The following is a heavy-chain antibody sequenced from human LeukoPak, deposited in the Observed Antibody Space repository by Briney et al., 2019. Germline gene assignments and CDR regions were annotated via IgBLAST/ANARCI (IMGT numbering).Heavy chain of an antibody. J-gene: IGHJ4*02. V-gene: IGHV4-34*01. Sequence: PSETLSLTCAVYGGSFSGYYWSWIRQPPGKGLEWIGVINHSGSTNYNPSLKSRVTISVDTSKNQFSLKLSSVTAADTAVYYCARADLYDYVWGSYHYWGQGTLVTVPS. CDR1: GGSFSGYY. CDR3: ARADLYDYVWGSYHY. CDR2: INHSGST. D-gene: IGHD3-16*02.